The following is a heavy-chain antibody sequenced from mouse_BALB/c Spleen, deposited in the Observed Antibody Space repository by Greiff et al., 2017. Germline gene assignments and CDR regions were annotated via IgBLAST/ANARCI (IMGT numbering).Heavy chain of an antibody. CDR3: AYDYEGLYAMDY. Sequence: EVQLQESGPGLVKPSQSLSLTCTVTGYSITSDYAWNWIRQFPGNKLEWMGYISYSGSTSYNPSLKSRISITRDTSKNQFFLQLNSVTTEDTATYYCAYDYEGLYAMDYWGQGTSVTVSS. CDR1: GYSITSDYA. V-gene: IGHV3-2*02. D-gene: IGHD2-4*01. CDR2: ISYSGST. J-gene: IGHJ4*01.